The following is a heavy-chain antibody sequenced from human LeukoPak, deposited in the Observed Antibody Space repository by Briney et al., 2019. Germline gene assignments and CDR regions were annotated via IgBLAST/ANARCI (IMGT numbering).Heavy chain of an antibody. Sequence: PGGSLRLSCAASGFTFSSYGMHWVRQAPGKGLEWVAVIWYDGSNKYYADSVKGRFTISRDNSKNTLYLQMNSLRAEDTAVYYCVSLLSDYGDNRVHWGQGTLVTVSS. D-gene: IGHD4-23*01. CDR1: GFTFSSYG. CDR3: VSLLSDYGDNRVH. CDR2: IWYDGSNK. J-gene: IGHJ4*02. V-gene: IGHV3-33*01.